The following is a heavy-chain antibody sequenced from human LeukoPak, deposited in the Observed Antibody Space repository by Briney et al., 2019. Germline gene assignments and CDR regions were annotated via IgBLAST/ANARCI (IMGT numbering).Heavy chain of an antibody. Sequence: SETLSLTCTVSGGSISSYYWSWLRQPPGKGLEWIGYIYYSGSTNYNPSLKSRVTISVDTSKNQFSLKLSSVTAADTAVYYCARGLRPAVLRYFDWLPTNWFDPWGQGTLVTVSS. D-gene: IGHD3-9*01. J-gene: IGHJ5*02. V-gene: IGHV4-59*01. CDR2: IYYSGST. CDR3: ARGLRPAVLRYFDWLPTNWFDP. CDR1: GGSISSYY.